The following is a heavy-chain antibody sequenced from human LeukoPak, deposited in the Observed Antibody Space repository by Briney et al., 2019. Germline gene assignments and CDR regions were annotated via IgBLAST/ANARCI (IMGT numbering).Heavy chain of an antibody. V-gene: IGHV1-2*02. CDR2: INPNSGGT. CDR3: ARPYSSGWTTGY. D-gene: IGHD6-19*01. Sequence: ASVKVSCKASGYTLTGYYMHWVRQAPGQGLEWMGWINPNSGGTNFAQKFQGRVTMTRDTSISTAYMELSRLRSDDTAVYYCARPYSSGWTTGYWGQGTLVTVSS. J-gene: IGHJ4*02. CDR1: GYTLTGYY.